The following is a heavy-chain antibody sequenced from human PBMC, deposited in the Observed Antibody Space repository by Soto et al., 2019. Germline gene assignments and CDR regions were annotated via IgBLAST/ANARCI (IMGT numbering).Heavy chain of an antibody. CDR1: GFTSEDYA. Sequence: PGGSLRLSCAASGFTSEDYAMHWVRQAPGRGLEWVSYISWNSDYIGYADSVKGRLTISRDNAKNSLYLQMNSLGAEDTALYYCAKDMGGSVKYYYYGMDVWGQGTTVTVSS. CDR3: AKDMGGSVKYYYYGMDV. J-gene: IGHJ6*02. V-gene: IGHV3-9*02. D-gene: IGHD3-16*01. CDR2: ISWNSDYI.